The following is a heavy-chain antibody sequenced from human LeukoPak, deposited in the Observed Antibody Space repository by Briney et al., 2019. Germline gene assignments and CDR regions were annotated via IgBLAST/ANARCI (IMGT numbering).Heavy chain of an antibody. CDR2: IKSDGITI. J-gene: IGHJ4*02. D-gene: IGHD1-20*01. CDR1: GFTFSNYM. Sequence: GGSLRLSCAASGFTFSNYMMHWVRQAPGKGLVWVSRIKSDGITITYADSVKGRSTISRDNAKNTLYLQMNSLRAEDTAVYYCLRDLNWSLDQWGQGTLVTVSS. CDR3: LRDLNWSLDQ. V-gene: IGHV3-74*01.